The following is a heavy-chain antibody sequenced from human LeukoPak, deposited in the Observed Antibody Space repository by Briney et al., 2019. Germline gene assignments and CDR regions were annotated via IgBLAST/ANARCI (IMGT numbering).Heavy chain of an antibody. CDR1: GFTFRSYW. D-gene: IGHD4-23*01. CDR2: INSDGSSA. Sequence: GSLRLSCAASGFTFRSYWMQWVRQAPGKGLVWVSRINSDGSSASYADSVKGRFTISRDNAKNTLYLQMNSLRAEDTAVYYCARHLTYGGWNSWGQGTLVTVSS. CDR3: ARHLTYGGWNS. V-gene: IGHV3-74*01. J-gene: IGHJ4*02.